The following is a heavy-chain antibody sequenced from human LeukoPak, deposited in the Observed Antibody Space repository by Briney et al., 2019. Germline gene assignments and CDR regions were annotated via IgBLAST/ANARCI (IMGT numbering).Heavy chain of an antibody. CDR2: ISPSGNIT. J-gene: IGHJ6*04. CDR3: AELGITMIGGV. CDR1: GFIFSSHG. V-gene: IGHV3-23*01. D-gene: IGHD3-10*02. Sequence: EGSLRLSCAASGFIFSSHGMNWVRQAPGKGLEWVSGISPSGNITYYADSVKGRFTISRDNSKNTVYLQMDSLRFEDAAVYYCAELGITMIGGVWGKGTTVTISS.